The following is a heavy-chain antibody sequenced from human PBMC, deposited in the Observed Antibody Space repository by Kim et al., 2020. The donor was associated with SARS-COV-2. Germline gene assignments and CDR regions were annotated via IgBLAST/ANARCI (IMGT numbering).Heavy chain of an antibody. Sequence: SVKVSCKASEGTFSSYAISWVRQAPGQGLEWMGGIIPIFVTANYAQKFQGRVTITADEYTSTAYMELSSLRSEETAVYYCARGRRRWLQFPYYYYGMDVWGQGTTVTVSS. V-gene: IGHV1-69*13. CDR1: EGTFSSYA. D-gene: IGHD5-12*01. CDR3: ARGRRRWLQFPYYYYGMDV. CDR2: IIPIFVTA. J-gene: IGHJ6*02.